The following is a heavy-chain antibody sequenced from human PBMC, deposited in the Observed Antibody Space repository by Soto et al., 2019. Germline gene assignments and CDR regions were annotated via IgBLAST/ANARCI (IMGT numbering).Heavy chain of an antibody. CDR3: ASQRLGYYYMDG. CDR1: GYTFTGYY. J-gene: IGHJ6*03. Sequence: QVQLVQSGAEVKKPGASVKVSCKASGYTFTGYYMHWVRQAPGQGLEWMGWINPNSGGTKYAQKFQGWVTMNRDTSISTAYMELSRLRSDDTAVNYCASQRLGYYYMDGWGKGTMVTVTS. CDR2: INPNSGGT. V-gene: IGHV1-2*04.